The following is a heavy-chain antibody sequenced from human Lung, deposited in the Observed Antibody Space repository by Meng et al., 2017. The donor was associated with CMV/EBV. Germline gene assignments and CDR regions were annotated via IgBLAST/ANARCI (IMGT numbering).Heavy chain of an antibody. CDR2: IKEDGTEK. V-gene: IGHV3-7*01. CDR1: GFNFKTYW. CDR3: AKVGSSTRLERD. D-gene: IGHD1-1*01. Sequence: GESLKISCAASGFNFKTYWMTWVRQAPGKGLEWVANIKEDGTEKNYVDSVKGRFTISRDNVKNSVYLQMNSLRADDTAVYYCAKVGSSTRLERDWGQGTLLTGSS. J-gene: IGHJ4*02.